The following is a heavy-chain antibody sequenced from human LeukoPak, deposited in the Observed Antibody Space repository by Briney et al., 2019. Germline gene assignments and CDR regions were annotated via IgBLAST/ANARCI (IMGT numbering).Heavy chain of an antibody. CDR2: ISMSSSYM. D-gene: IGHD3-10*01. V-gene: IGHV3-21*04. CDR1: GFRFSGYA. CDR3: ARARPVRGVIPDYDYYYMDV. J-gene: IGHJ6*03. Sequence: GGSLRLSCVASGFRFSGYAMKWVRQAPGKGLEWVSCISMSSSYMYYADSVKGRFTISRDNAKNSLYLQMNSLRAEDTAVYYCARARPVRGVIPDYDYYYMDVWGKGTTVTVSS.